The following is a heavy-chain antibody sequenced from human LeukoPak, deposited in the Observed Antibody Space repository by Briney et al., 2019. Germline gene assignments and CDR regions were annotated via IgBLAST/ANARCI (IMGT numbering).Heavy chain of an antibody. J-gene: IGHJ4*02. Sequence: GASVKVSCKASGYTFTSYAMHWVRQAPGQGLEWMGWINTNTGNPTYAQGFTGRFVFSLDTSVSTAYLQISSLKAEDTAVYYCARRIANYYDSSGYYDAFDYWGQGTLVTVSS. CDR2: INTNTGNP. CDR3: ARRIANYYDSSGYYDAFDY. D-gene: IGHD3-22*01. CDR1: GYTFTSYA. V-gene: IGHV7-4-1*02.